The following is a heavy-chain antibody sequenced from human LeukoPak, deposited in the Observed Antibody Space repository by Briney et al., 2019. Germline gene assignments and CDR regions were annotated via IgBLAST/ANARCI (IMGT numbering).Heavy chain of an antibody. J-gene: IGHJ4*02. CDR2: INDDGSKS. V-gene: IGHV3-23*01. CDR3: AKSGPVAAVISLFEY. CDR1: GFSFSNYG. D-gene: IGHD6-13*01. Sequence: GGSLRLSCAASGFSFSNYGLSWVRQAPGRGLEWVSTINDDGSKSYYADSVKGRFSISRGNSRNTLYLQMNTLRADDTAVYYCAKSGPVAAVISLFEYWGQGTLVTVSS.